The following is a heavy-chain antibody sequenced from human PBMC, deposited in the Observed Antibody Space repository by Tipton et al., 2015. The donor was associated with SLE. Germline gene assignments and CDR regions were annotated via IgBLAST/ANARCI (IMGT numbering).Heavy chain of an antibody. CDR3: AREGTLHIFTYNQLDP. J-gene: IGHJ4*02. CDR1: GFQFSSYW. D-gene: IGHD3-9*01. V-gene: IGHV3-7*01. Sequence: LCLTCAASGFQFSSYWMSWVRQAPGKGLEWVANIKEDGSDKYYLDSVKGRFTISRDNAKDSLYLQMNSLRVEDTAVYYCAREGTLHIFTYNQLDPWGQGTLVTVSS. CDR2: IKEDGSDK.